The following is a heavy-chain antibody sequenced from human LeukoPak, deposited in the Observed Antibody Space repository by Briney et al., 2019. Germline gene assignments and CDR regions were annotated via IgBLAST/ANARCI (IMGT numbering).Heavy chain of an antibody. CDR2: IYSSGGT. Sequence: SQTLSLTCTVSGGSISSGSYYWTWIRQPAGKGLEWIGRIYSSGGTNYNPSLKSRVTISVDTSKKHFSLELSSVTAADTAVYYCARDSVLYYFDSWGQGTLVTVSS. V-gene: IGHV4-61*02. CDR1: GGSISSGSYY. J-gene: IGHJ4*02. CDR3: ARDSVLYYFDS. D-gene: IGHD6-6*01.